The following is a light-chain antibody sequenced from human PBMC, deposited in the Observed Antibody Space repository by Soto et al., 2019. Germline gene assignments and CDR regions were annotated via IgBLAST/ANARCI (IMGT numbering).Light chain of an antibody. CDR2: DAS. V-gene: IGKV1-5*01. CDR1: QTIGTW. J-gene: IGKJ1*01. Sequence: DIQMTQSPSTLSASVGDRVTITCLASQTIGTWLAWYQQKPGKAPELLIYDASTLEGGVPSRFSGSGSGTEFSLTITSLQPDDFATFYCQQYSSFSRTFGQGTKVDIK. CDR3: QQYSSFSRT.